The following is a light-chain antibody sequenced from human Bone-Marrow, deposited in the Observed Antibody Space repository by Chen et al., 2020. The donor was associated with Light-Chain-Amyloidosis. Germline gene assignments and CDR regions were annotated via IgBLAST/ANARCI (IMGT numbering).Light chain of an antibody. Sequence: EIVTTQSPATLSVSPGERATLSCRASQSVSSNLAWYQQEPGQAPRLLIYGASTRATGIPARFSGSGSGTEFTLTISSLQSEDFAVYYCQQYNDWPSWTFGQGTKVEIK. V-gene: IGKV3-15*01. J-gene: IGKJ1*01. CDR3: QQYNDWPSWT. CDR2: GAS. CDR1: QSVSSN.